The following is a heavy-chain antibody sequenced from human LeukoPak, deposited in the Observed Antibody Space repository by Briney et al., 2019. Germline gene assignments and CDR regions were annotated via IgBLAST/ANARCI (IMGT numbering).Heavy chain of an antibody. CDR1: GASISSSSYY. Sequence: SETLSLTCTVSGASISSSSYYWVWIRQPPGKGLEWIGYIYYSGSTYYNPSLKSRLTISLDTSKNQFSLRLSSVSAADTAVYFCTVGPHHYFDSWGQGTLVTVSS. J-gene: IGHJ4*02. V-gene: IGHV4-31*06. D-gene: IGHD4-11*01. CDR3: TVGPHHYFDS. CDR2: IYYSGST.